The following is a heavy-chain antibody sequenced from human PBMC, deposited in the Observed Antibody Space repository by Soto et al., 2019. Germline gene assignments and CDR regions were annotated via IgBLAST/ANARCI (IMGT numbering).Heavy chain of an antibody. CDR2: TYYRSKWYN. Sequence: SQTLSLTCAISGDSVSSNSAAWNWIRPSPSRGLEWLGRTYYRSKWYNDYAVSVKSRITINPDTSKNQFSLQLNSVTPEDTAVYYCARDPPNWGSFWHAFDIWGQGTMVTVSS. D-gene: IGHD7-27*01. J-gene: IGHJ3*02. CDR3: ARDPPNWGSFWHAFDI. V-gene: IGHV6-1*01. CDR1: GDSVSSNSAA.